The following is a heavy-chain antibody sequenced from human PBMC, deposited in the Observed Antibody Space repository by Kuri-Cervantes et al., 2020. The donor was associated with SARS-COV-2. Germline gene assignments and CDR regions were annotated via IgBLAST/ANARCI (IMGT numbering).Heavy chain of an antibody. Sequence: GGSLRLSCKASGYTFTSYYMHWVRQAPGKGLEWMGIINPGGGSTSYAQKFQGRVTMTRDTSTSTVYMELSSLRSEGTAVYYCARGVSHIAAACLYYFDYWGQGTLVTVSS. CDR2: INPGGGST. D-gene: IGHD6-13*01. V-gene: IGHV1-46*01. CDR3: ARGVSHIAAACLYYFDY. J-gene: IGHJ4*02. CDR1: GYTFTSYY.